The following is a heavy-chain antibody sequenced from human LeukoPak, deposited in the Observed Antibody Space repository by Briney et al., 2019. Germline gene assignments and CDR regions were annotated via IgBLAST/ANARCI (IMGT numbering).Heavy chain of an antibody. CDR3: ARGLGSGSYYNVGDWFDP. Sequence: SETLSLTCAAYGGSFSGYYWSWIRQPPGKGLEWIGEINHSGSTNYNPSLKSRVTISVDTSKNQFSLKLSSVTAADTAVYYCARGLGSGSYYNVGDWFDPWGQGTLVTVSS. CDR2: INHSGST. V-gene: IGHV4-34*01. D-gene: IGHD3-10*01. CDR1: GGSFSGYY. J-gene: IGHJ5*02.